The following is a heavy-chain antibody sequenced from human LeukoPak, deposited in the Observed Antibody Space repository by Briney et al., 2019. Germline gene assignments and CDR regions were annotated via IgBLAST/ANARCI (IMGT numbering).Heavy chain of an antibody. Sequence: PSETLSLTCAVYGVSFSTYYWTWLRQSPGKRLEWIGEINYSGSTKYNPSLKSRVTISADTSKNQFSVKLSSVTAADTAVYFCARVQAAGDGYYFDYWGQGNLVTVSS. J-gene: IGHJ4*02. CDR2: INYSGST. CDR1: GVSFSTYY. V-gene: IGHV4-34*01. D-gene: IGHD7-27*01. CDR3: ARVQAAGDGYYFDY.